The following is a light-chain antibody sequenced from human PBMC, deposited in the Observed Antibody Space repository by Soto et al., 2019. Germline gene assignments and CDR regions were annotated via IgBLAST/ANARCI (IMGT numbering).Light chain of an antibody. CDR2: EVH. V-gene: IGLV2-8*01. CDR3: SSYAGSNNVI. Sequence: QSVLTQPPSASGSPGQSVTISCTGTSSDVGGYDYVSWYQQHPGKAPKLIIYEVHKRPSGVPDRFSGSKSGNTASLTVSGLQAEDEADYYCSSYAGSNNVIFGGGTKLTVL. CDR1: SSDVGGYDY. J-gene: IGLJ2*01.